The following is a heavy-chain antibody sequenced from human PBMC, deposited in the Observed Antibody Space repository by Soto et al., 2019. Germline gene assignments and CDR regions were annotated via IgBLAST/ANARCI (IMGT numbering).Heavy chain of an antibody. J-gene: IGHJ6*03. V-gene: IGHV4-39*01. Sequence: QLQLQESGPGLVKPSETLSLTCTVSGGSISSSSYYWGWIRQPPGKGLEWIGSIYYSGSTYYNPSHKSRVTISVDTAKNQFSLKLSSVTAADTAVYYCARLEVWGSYRLYYYYYYMDVWGKGTTVTVSS. CDR1: GGSISSSSYY. CDR2: IYYSGST. CDR3: ARLEVWGSYRLYYYYYYMDV. D-gene: IGHD3-16*01.